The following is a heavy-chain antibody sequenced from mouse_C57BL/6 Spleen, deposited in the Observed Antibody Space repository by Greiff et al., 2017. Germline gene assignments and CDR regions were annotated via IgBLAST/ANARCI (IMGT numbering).Heavy chain of an antibody. CDR3: ARRGVLRSYYFDY. CDR2: IDPSDSYT. CDR1: GYTFTSYW. V-gene: IGHV1-50*01. D-gene: IGHD1-1*01. J-gene: IGHJ2*01. Sequence: QVQLQQPGAELVKPGASVKLSCKASGYTFTSYWMQWVKQRPGQGLEWIGEIDPSDSYTNYNQKFKGKATLTVDTSSSTAYMQLSSLTSEDSAVYYCARRGVLRSYYFDYWGQGTTLTVSS.